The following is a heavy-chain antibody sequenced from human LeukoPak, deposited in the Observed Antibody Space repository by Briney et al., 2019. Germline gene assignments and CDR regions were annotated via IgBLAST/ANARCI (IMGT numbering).Heavy chain of an antibody. CDR3: ARGVVVPAAISNWFDP. J-gene: IGHJ5*02. CDR1: GGTFSSYA. D-gene: IGHD2-2*01. Sequence: SVTVSCKASGGTFSSYAISWVRQAPGQGLKWMGRIIPILGIANYAQKFQGRVTITADKSASTAYMELSSLRSEDTAVYYCARGVVVPAAISNWFDPWGQGTLVTVSS. CDR2: IIPILGIA. V-gene: IGHV1-69*04.